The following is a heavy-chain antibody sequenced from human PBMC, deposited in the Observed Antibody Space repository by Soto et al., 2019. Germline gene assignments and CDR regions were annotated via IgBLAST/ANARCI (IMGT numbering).Heavy chain of an antibody. J-gene: IGHJ4*02. D-gene: IGHD3-9*01. CDR2: IKQDGSEK. CDR3: ARADYYDILTGYYFDY. V-gene: IGHV3-7*01. CDR1: GFTFSSYW. Sequence: GGSLRLSCAASGFTFSSYWMSWVRQAPGKGLEWVANIKQDGSEKYYVDSVKGRFTISRDNAKNSLYLQMNSLRAEDTAVYYCARADYYDILTGYYFDYWGQGTLVTVSS.